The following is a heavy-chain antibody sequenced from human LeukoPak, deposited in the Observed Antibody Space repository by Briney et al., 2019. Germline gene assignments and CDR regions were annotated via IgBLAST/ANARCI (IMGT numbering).Heavy chain of an antibody. CDR3: ARAPADPNDAFDI. D-gene: IGHD2-2*01. CDR2: ISSSSSYI. CDR1: GFTFSSYS. V-gene: IGHV3-21*01. Sequence: GGSLRLSCAASGFTFSSYSMNWVRQAPGKGLEWVSSISSSSSYIYYADSVKGRFTISRDNAKNSLYLQMNSLRAEDTAVYYCARAPADPNDAFDIWGQGTMVTVSS. J-gene: IGHJ3*02.